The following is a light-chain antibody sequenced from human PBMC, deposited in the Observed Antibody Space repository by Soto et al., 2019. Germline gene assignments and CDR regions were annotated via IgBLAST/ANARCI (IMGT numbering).Light chain of an antibody. V-gene: IGKV3-11*01. CDR1: QSVSSY. CDR2: DAS. Sequence: EIVLTQSPANLSLSPGERATLSCRASQSVSSYLAWYQQKPGQAPRLLIYDASSRAAGIPARFSGSGSGTDFTLTISSLQSEDFAIYYCQQYYDWPITFGQGTRLEIK. J-gene: IGKJ5*01. CDR3: QQYYDWPIT.